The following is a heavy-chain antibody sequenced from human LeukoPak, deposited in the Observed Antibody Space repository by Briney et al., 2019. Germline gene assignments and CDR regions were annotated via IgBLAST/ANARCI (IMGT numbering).Heavy chain of an antibody. J-gene: IGHJ6*03. Sequence: SETLSLTCTVSGGSISSYYWSWIRQPAGKGLEWIGRIYTSGSTNYNPSLKSRVTMSVDTSKNQFSLKLSSVTAADTAVYYCARDESMVRGVITGLNYYYMDVWGKGTTVTVS. D-gene: IGHD3-10*01. CDR1: GGSISSYY. CDR2: IYTSGST. CDR3: ARDESMVRGVITGLNYYYMDV. V-gene: IGHV4-4*07.